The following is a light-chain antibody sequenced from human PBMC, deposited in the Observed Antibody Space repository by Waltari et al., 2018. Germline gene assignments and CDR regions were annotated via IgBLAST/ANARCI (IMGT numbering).Light chain of an antibody. CDR3: QHYNSSSRT. J-gene: IGKJ1*01. CDR2: KAS. V-gene: IGKV1-5*03. Sequence: DFQMTQSPATLSASVGDRVTITRRASQNIFSWLAWYQQKPGKAPKLLIYKASHLESGVPSRFSGRGFGTEFTLTINSLQPDDFATYYCQHYNSSSRTFGQGTKVDIK. CDR1: QNIFSW.